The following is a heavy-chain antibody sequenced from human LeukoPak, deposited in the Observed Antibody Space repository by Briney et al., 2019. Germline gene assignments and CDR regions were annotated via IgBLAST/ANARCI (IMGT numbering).Heavy chain of an antibody. CDR2: IYYVGIT. D-gene: IGHD6-19*01. CDR1: GDSISPYY. J-gene: IGHJ4*02. V-gene: IGHV4-59*08. CDR3: ARRRAEAGRELYYFDY. Sequence: PSETLSLTCTVSGDSISPYYWGWIRQPPGKGLEWVGDIYYVGITNYNPSLKSRVIISVDTSKNQFSLELTSVTAADTAVYYCARRRAEAGRELYYFDYWGQGTLVTVSS.